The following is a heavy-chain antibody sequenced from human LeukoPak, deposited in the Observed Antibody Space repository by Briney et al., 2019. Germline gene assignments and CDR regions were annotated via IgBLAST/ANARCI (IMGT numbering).Heavy chain of an antibody. J-gene: IGHJ5*02. V-gene: IGHV3-49*04. CDR3: TRVLGGRYPRKAPWFDP. Sequence: GGSLRLSCTASGFTFGDYAMSWVRQAPGKGLEWVGFIRSKAYSGTTEYAASVKGRFTISRDDSKSIAYLQMNSLKTEDTAVYYCTRVLGGRYPRKAPWFDPWGQGTLVTVSS. CDR1: GFTFGDYA. CDR2: IRSKAYSGTT. D-gene: IGHD3-16*01.